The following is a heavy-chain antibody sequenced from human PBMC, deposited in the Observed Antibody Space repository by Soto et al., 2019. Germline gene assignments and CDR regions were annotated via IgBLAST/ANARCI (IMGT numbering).Heavy chain of an antibody. CDR2: IYYKGDT. Sequence: QVQLQESGPRLVKHSETLLLTYSVSGDSLNDNYWTWIRQAPGTAPELVGYIYYKGDTRYNPSLESRVTISLDTPKNQFSLQLRSVTGADTAVYFCARGSLVYDSWGQGILVTVSS. CDR3: ARGSLVYDS. CDR1: GDSLNDNY. J-gene: IGHJ4*02. D-gene: IGHD3-16*01. V-gene: IGHV4-59*01.